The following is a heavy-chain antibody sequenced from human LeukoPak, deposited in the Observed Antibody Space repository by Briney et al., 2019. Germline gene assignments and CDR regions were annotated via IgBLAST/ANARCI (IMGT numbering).Heavy chain of an antibody. CDR3: ARVRRGWELKSAFDI. D-gene: IGHD1-26*01. Sequence: PWASVKVSCKASGYTFTSYGISWVRQAPGQGLEWMGWISAYNGNTNYAQKLQGRVTMTTDTSTSTAYMELRSLRSDDTAVYYCARVRRGWELKSAFDIWGQGTMVTVSS. CDR2: ISAYNGNT. CDR1: GYTFTSYG. J-gene: IGHJ3*02. V-gene: IGHV1-18*01.